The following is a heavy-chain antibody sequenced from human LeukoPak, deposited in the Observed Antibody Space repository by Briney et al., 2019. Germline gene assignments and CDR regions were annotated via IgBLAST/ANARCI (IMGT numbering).Heavy chain of an antibody. CDR3: AGYSRGWYNAFDI. J-gene: IGHJ3*02. CDR2: IGAAGDT. V-gene: IGHV3-13*01. CDR1: GFTFSSYD. Sequence: GGSLRLSCAASGFTFSSYDMHWVRQVTGKGLEWVSGIGAAGDTYYPDSVRGRFTISRENAKTSLYLQMNSLRAGDTAVYYCAGYSRGWYNAFDIWGQGTLVTVSS. D-gene: IGHD6-19*01.